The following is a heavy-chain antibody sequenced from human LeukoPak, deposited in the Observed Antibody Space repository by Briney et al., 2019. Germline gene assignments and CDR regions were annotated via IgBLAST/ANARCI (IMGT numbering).Heavy chain of an antibody. J-gene: IGHJ4*02. V-gene: IGHV1-69*04. CDR3: ASLYSSSSPLNDY. Sequence: SVKVSCKASGGTFSSYAISWVRQAPGQGLEWMGRIIPILGIANYAQKFQGRVTITADKSTSTAYMGLSSLRSEDTAVYYCASLYSSSSPLNDYWGQGTLVTVSS. CDR1: GGTFSSYA. D-gene: IGHD6-6*01. CDR2: IIPILGIA.